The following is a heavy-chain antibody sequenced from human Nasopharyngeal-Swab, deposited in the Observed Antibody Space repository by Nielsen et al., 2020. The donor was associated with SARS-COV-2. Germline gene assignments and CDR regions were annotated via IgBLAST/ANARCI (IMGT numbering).Heavy chain of an antibody. D-gene: IGHD5-18*01. CDR3: ARTTYSYGRFDY. CDR1: GFTLRNYE. CDR2: ISGTAGTI. V-gene: IGHV3-48*03. J-gene: IGHJ4*02. Sequence: GGSLRRSCAASGFTLRNYEMKRVRQAPGKGLEWLSYISGTAGTISYADSVKGRFTISTDNAKNSLYLQMNSLRAEDTALYYCARTTYSYGRFDYWGQGTLVTVSS.